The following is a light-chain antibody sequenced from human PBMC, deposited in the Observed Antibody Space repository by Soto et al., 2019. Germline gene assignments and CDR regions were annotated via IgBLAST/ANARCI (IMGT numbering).Light chain of an antibody. J-gene: IGKJ3*01. Sequence: EIVLTQSPGTLSLSPGERATLSCRASQSVSSNYLAWYQQKPGQAPRLLIYGASSRATGIPDRFSGSGSGTDFTLTISSLEPEDFAVYYCQQRSNWDGTFGPGTKVDIK. CDR3: QQRSNWDGT. V-gene: IGKV3D-20*02. CDR1: QSVSSNY. CDR2: GAS.